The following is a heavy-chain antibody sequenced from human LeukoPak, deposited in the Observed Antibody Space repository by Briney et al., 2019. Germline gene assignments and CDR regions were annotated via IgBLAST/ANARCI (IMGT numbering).Heavy chain of an antibody. CDR3: ARGREVVVSATLPYDY. V-gene: IGHV1-8*03. CDR2: MNPNSGTT. J-gene: IGHJ4*02. D-gene: IGHD2-15*01. CDR1: GYTFTSYD. Sequence: ASVKVSCKASGYTFTSYDINWVRQATGQGLEWMGWMNPNSGTTGYAQKFQGRVTITRNTSISTAYMELSSLRSEDTAVYCCARGREVVVSATLPYDYWGQGTLVTVSS.